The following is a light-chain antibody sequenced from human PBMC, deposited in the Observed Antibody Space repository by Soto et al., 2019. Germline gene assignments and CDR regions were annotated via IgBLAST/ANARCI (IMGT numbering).Light chain of an antibody. V-gene: IGKV3-15*01. J-gene: IGKJ1*01. CDR3: QQYNNWPPKT. Sequence: EIVMTQSPATLSVSTGERATLSCRASQSVSSNLAWYQQKPGQAPRLLIYGASTRATGIPARFSGSGSGTEFPLTISSLQSEDFAVYYCQQYNNWPPKTFGQGTKVEIK. CDR2: GAS. CDR1: QSVSSN.